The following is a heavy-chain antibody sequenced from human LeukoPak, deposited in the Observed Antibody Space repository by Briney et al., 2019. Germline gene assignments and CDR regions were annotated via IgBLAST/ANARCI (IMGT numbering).Heavy chain of an antibody. V-gene: IGHV4-59*12. CDR3: ARDSYSGNWIYFDY. Sequence: SETLSLTCTVSGGSMSTYYWSGIRQPPGKGLEWMGYISYSGSTNYNPSLKSRVTISLDTSKNQFSLKLRSVTAADTAVYYCARDSYSGNWIYFDYWGQGTLITVSS. D-gene: IGHD6-13*01. J-gene: IGHJ4*02. CDR2: ISYSGST. CDR1: GGSMSTYY.